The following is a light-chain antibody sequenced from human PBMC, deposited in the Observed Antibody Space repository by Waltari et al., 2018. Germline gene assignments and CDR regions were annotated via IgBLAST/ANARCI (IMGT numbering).Light chain of an antibody. V-gene: IGLV2-8*01. CDR1: SSDVGGYDF. CDR2: EIT. Sequence: QSALTQPPSASGSPGPSITIACTGTSSDVGGYDFFSWYQQYPGKAPKLIIYEITKRPSGVPDRFSGSKSGNTASLTVSGLQPEDEAEYFCSSYAATYNLVFGGGTKLTV. CDR3: SSYAATYNLV. J-gene: IGLJ3*02.